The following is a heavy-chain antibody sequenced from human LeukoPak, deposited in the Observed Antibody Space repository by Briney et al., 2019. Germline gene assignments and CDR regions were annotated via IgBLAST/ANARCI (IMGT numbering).Heavy chain of an antibody. D-gene: IGHD2-2*01. Sequence: PGGSLRLSCAASGFTFTTYWMSWVRQAPGKVLEWVANINQDGSEKYYVDSVKGRFTISRDNSKNTLYLQMNSLRAEDTAVYYCATPPAAIAEYFQHWGQGTLVTVSS. V-gene: IGHV3-7*03. J-gene: IGHJ1*01. CDR1: GFTFTTYW. CDR2: INQDGSEK. CDR3: ATPPAAIAEYFQH.